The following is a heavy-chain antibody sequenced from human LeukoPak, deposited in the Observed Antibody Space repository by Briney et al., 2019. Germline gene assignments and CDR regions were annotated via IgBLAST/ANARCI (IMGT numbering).Heavy chain of an antibody. V-gene: IGHV1-18*01. CDR1: GYTFTTYN. Sequence: ASVTVSCKASGYTFTTYNINWVRQAPGQGLEWMGWISGYNGNTNYAQKLQGRVTMTTDTSTSTAYMELSRLRFDDTAVYYCARSPHILTGENFDYWGQGTLVTVSS. CDR3: ARSPHILTGENFDY. J-gene: IGHJ4*02. CDR2: ISGYNGNT. D-gene: IGHD3-9*01.